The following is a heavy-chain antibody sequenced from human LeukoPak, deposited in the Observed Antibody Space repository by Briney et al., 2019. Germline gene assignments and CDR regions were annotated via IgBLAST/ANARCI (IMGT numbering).Heavy chain of an antibody. D-gene: IGHD4-17*01. Sequence: ASVKVSCKASGYTFTSYGISWVRQAPGQGLEWMGGIIPIFGTANYAQKFQGRVTITADESTSTAYMELSSLRSEDTAVYYCASHTTVTMEYNWFDPWGQGTLVTVSS. CDR2: IIPIFGTA. CDR3: ASHTTVTMEYNWFDP. V-gene: IGHV1-69*13. CDR1: GYTFTSYG. J-gene: IGHJ5*02.